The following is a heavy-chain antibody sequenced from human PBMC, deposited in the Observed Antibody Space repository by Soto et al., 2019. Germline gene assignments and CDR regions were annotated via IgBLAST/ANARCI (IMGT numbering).Heavy chain of an antibody. CDR3: GRDRLMVDTAMVESLYYYYYGMDV. J-gene: IGHJ6*02. D-gene: IGHD5-18*01. V-gene: IGHV4-59*01. CDR1: GGSISFYY. Sequence: SETLSLTCTVSGGSISFYYWSWIRPPPGKGLEWIGYIYYSGSTNYNPYLKSRVTISVDTSKNQFSLKLSSVTAADTAVYYCGRDRLMVDTAMVESLYYYYYGMDVWGQGTTVTVSS. CDR2: IYYSGST.